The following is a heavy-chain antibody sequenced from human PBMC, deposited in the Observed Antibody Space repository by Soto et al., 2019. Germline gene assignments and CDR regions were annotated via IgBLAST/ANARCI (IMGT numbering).Heavy chain of an antibody. CDR2: INPSGGST. CDR3: ARDPGIAAAAPTNNWFDP. J-gene: IGHJ5*02. D-gene: IGHD6-13*01. Sequence: ASVKVSCKASGYTFTSNYRQWVRQAPGQGLEWMGIINPSGGSTSYAQKFQGRVTMTRDTSTSTVYMELSSLRSEDTAVYYCARDPGIAAAAPTNNWFDPWGQGTLVTVSS. V-gene: IGHV1-46*01. CDR1: GYTFTSNY.